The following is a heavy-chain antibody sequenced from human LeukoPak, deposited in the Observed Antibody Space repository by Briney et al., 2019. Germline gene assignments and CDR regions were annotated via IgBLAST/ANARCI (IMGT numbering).Heavy chain of an antibody. Sequence: GGSLRLSCAASGFTFNIFAMNWVRQAPGKGLEWVSAISDNGGTTYYADSVKGRFTTSRDNSKNTLYLQMNSLRAEDTAVYYCAKDPRRHYYGMDVGAQGTRVTVSS. V-gene: IGHV3-23*01. CDR3: AKDPRRHYYGMDV. CDR1: GFTFNIFA. J-gene: IGHJ6*02. CDR2: ISDNGGTT.